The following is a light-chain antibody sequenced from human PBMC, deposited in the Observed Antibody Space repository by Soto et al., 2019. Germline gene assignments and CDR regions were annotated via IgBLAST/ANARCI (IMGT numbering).Light chain of an antibody. CDR1: QSVDTC. Sequence: DIQMTQSPSALSASVRDTVTITCRARQSVDTCLAWYQQKPGKAPHLLIYKASSLETGVPSRFSGSGSVTDYSLTITGLQPDDFATYYCQHFYRYPWTFGQGTKVEI. CDR3: QHFYRYPWT. V-gene: IGKV1-5*03. J-gene: IGKJ1*01. CDR2: KAS.